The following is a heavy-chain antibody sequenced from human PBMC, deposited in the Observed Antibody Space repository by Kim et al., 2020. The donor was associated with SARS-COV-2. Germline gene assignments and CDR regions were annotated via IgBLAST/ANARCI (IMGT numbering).Heavy chain of an antibody. D-gene: IGHD3-22*01. CDR2: IYPGDSDT. CDR1: GYSFTSYW. J-gene: IGHJ3*02. Sequence: GESLKISCKGSGYSFTSYWIGWVRQMPGKGLEWMGIIYPGDSDTRYSPSFQGQVTISADKSISTAYLQWSSLKASDTAMYYCARHPTLTYYYDKSTYAFDIWGQGTMVTVSS. V-gene: IGHV5-51*01. CDR3: ARHPTLTYYYDKSTYAFDI.